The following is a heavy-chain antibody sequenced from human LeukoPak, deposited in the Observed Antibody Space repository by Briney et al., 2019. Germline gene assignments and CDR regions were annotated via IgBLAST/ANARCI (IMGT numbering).Heavy chain of an antibody. CDR3: ARFSGSYDSSGYYGFDY. CDR2: IYHSGST. J-gene: IGHJ4*02. CDR1: GGSLSGYN. V-gene: IGHV4-34*01. Sequence: SETLSLTCAVYGGSLSGYNWSWIRQPPGKGLEWIGEIYHSGSTNYNPSLKSRVTISVDKSKNQFSLKLSSVTAADTAVYYCARFSGSYDSSGYYGFDYWGQGTLVTVSS. D-gene: IGHD3-22*01.